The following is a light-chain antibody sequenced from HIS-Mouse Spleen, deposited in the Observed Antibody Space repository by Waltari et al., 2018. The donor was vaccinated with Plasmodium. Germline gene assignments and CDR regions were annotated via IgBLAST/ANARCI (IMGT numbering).Light chain of an antibody. Sequence: AIRMTQSPSSFSASTGDRVTITCRASQGISSYFAWYQQKPGKDPKLLIYAASTLQSGVPARFSGSGSGTDFTLTISCLQSEDFATYYCQQYYSYPFTFGPGTKVDIK. J-gene: IGKJ3*01. V-gene: IGKV1-8*01. CDR3: QQYYSYPFT. CDR2: AAS. CDR1: QGISSY.